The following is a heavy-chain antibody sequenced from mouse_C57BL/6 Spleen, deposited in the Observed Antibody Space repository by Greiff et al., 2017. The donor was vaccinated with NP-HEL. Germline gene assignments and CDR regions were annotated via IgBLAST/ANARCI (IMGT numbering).Heavy chain of an antibody. Sequence: QVQLKESGPELVKPGASVKISCKASGYAFSSSWMNWVKQRPGKGLEWIGRIYPGDGDTNYNGKFKGKATLTADKSSSTAYMQLSSLTSEDSAVYVCARDYYGHFDYWGQGTTLTVSS. CDR1: GYAFSSSW. CDR2: IYPGDGDT. V-gene: IGHV1-82*01. J-gene: IGHJ2*01. D-gene: IGHD1-2*01. CDR3: ARDYYGHFDY.